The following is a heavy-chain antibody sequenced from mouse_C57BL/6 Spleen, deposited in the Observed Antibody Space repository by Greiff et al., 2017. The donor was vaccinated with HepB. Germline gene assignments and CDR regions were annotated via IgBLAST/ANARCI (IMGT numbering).Heavy chain of an antibody. CDR3: ATTGTRYFDV. D-gene: IGHD4-1*02. J-gene: IGHJ1*03. V-gene: IGHV1-64*01. CDR1: GYTFTSYW. Sequence: QVQLQQPEAELVKPGASVKLSCKASGYTFTSYWMHWVKQRPGQGLEWIGMIHPNSGSTNYNEKFKSKATLTVDKSSSTAYMQLSSLTSEDSAVYYCATTGTRYFDVWGTGTTVTGSS. CDR2: IHPNSGST.